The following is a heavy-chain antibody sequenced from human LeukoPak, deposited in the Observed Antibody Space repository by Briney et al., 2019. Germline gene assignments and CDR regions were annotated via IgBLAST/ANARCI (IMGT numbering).Heavy chain of an antibody. V-gene: IGHV1-8*01. CDR1: GYTFTSYD. J-gene: IGHJ4*02. D-gene: IGHD2-15*01. CDR2: MNLNSGNT. Sequence: ASVKVSCKASGYTFTSYDINWVRQAPGQGLEWMGWMNLNSGNTGYAQKFQGRVTMTRNTSISTAYMELSSLRSEDTAVYYCARGWGSGGSYYFDYWGQGTLVTVSS. CDR3: ARGWGSGGSYYFDY.